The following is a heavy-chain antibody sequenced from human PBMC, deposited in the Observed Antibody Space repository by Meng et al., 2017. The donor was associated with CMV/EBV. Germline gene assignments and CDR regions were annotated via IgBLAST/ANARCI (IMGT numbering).Heavy chain of an antibody. Sequence: ASVKVSCKASGGTFSSYAISWVRQAPGQGLEWMGWMNPNSGNTGYAQKFQGRVTMTRNTSISTAYMELSSLRSEDTAVYYCALRGSSGYWDAFDIWGQGTMVTVSS. J-gene: IGHJ3*02. CDR3: ALRGSSGYWDAFDI. CDR1: GGTFSSYA. CDR2: MNPNSGNT. V-gene: IGHV1-8*02. D-gene: IGHD3-22*01.